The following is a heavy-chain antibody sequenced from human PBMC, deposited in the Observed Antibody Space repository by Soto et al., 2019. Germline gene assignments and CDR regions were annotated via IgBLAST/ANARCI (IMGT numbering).Heavy chain of an antibody. V-gene: IGHV1-18*01. J-gene: IGHJ6*02. D-gene: IGHD3-9*01. Sequence: GASVKVSCKASGYTFTSSGISWVRQAPGQGLEWMGWISTDNGNTKYAQHIQGRVSMTTDTSTSTAYMDMRSLRSDDTAVYYCARGILTGYYIYGMDVWGQGTTVTVSS. CDR2: ISTDNGNT. CDR1: GYTFTSSG. CDR3: ARGILTGYYIYGMDV.